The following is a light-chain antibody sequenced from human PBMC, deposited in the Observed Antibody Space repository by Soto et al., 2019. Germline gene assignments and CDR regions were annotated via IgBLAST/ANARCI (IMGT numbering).Light chain of an antibody. J-gene: IGKJ1*01. CDR3: QQYNNWPPRWT. CDR1: QSLLHSNGYHY. V-gene: IGKV3-15*01. Sequence: DIVMTESPLSLAVAPGEPTYISCRSSQSLLHSNGYHYLDWYQQKPGQAPRLLNYGASTRATGIPARFSGSGSGTEFTLTISILQSQAFAVSFCQQYNNWPPRWTFGQGTKV. CDR2: GAS.